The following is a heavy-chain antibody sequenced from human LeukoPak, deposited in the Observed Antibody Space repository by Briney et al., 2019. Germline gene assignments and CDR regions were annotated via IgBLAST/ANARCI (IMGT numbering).Heavy chain of an antibody. J-gene: IGHJ4*02. CDR2: INHSGST. V-gene: IGHV4-34*01. CDR1: GGSFSGYY. Sequence: SETLSLTCAVYGGSFSGYYWSWIRQPPGKGLEWIGEINHSGSTNYNPSLKSRVAISVDTSKNQFSLKLSSVTAADTAVYYCARGGVYWGQGTLVTVSS. D-gene: IGHD2-8*01. CDR3: ARGGVY.